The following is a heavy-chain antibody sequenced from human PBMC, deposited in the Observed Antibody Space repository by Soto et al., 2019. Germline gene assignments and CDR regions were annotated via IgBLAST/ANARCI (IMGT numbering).Heavy chain of an antibody. D-gene: IGHD2-2*01. Sequence: ASVKVSCKASGYSFTDYHIHWVRQAPGQGLEWLGRINPKSGGTSTAQKFQGWVTMTTDTSISTASMELTRLTYDDTAVYYCARDVSGPGATYVMDVWGQGTTVTVSS. J-gene: IGHJ6*02. CDR1: GYSFTDYH. CDR2: INPKSGGT. V-gene: IGHV1-2*04. CDR3: ARDVSGPGATYVMDV.